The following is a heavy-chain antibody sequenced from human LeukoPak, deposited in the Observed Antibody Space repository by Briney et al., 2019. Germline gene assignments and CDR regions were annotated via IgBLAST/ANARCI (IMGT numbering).Heavy chain of an antibody. D-gene: IGHD3-3*01. CDR2: IYPNGNT. J-gene: IGHJ3*02. CDR1: GGSITNYF. V-gene: IGHV4-4*07. CDR3: ARAPYYDFWSAQGAFDI. Sequence: SETLSLTCTVSGGSITNYFWTWTRQPAGKGLEWIGRIYPNGNTNYNPSLESRVTMSIDTSKNQFSLKLSSVTAADTAVYYCARAPYYDFWSAQGAFDIWGQGTMVTVSS.